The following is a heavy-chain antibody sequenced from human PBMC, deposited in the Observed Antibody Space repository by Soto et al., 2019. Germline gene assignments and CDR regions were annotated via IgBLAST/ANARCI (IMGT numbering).Heavy chain of an antibody. Sequence: EVQLVESGGGLVKPGGSLRLSCAASGFTFSDAWMTWVRQAPGKGLEWVGRIKSKTDGGTADYAAPVKGRFNISRDDSKNTRYLQVNSLKTEDTALYYCTTERSGLFDYRDHGYWGQGTLVTVSS. CDR2: IKSKTDGGTA. V-gene: IGHV3-15*01. D-gene: IGHD4-17*01. CDR1: GFTFSDAW. J-gene: IGHJ4*02. CDR3: TTERSGLFDYRDHGY.